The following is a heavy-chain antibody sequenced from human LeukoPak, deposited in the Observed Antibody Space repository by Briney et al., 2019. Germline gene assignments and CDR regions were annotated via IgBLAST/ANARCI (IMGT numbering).Heavy chain of an antibody. Sequence: ASVKVSCKASGGTFTSYAISWVRQAPGQGLEWMGRIIPILGIANYAQKLQGRVTITADKSTSTAYMELSSLRSEDTAVYYCARGISGSYSDWFDPWGQGTLVTVSS. CDR1: GGTFTSYA. CDR2: IIPILGIA. CDR3: ARGISGSYSDWFDP. D-gene: IGHD1-26*01. J-gene: IGHJ5*02. V-gene: IGHV1-69*04.